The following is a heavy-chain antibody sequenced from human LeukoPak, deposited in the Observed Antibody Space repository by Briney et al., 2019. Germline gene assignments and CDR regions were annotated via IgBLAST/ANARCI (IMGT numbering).Heavy chain of an antibody. CDR1: GFTFSSYA. D-gene: IGHD4-17*01. CDR3: ARDLGANDYGDDSPFGY. V-gene: IGHV3-64*01. Sequence: GGSLRLSCAASGFTFSSYAMHWVRQAPGKGLEYVSAISSNGGSTYYAKSVKGRCTISRDNSKNTLYLQMGSLRAEDMAVYYCARDLGANDYGDDSPFGYWGQGTLVTVSS. J-gene: IGHJ4*02. CDR2: ISSNGGST.